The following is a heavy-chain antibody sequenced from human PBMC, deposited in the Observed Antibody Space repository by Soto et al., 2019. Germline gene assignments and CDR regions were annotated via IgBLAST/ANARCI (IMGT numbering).Heavy chain of an antibody. J-gene: IGHJ4*02. CDR3: ARAGGLGAVAVDY. CDR2: IYYSGST. Sequence: SETLSLTCTVSGGSISSGDYYWSWIRQPPGKGLEWIGNIYYSGSTYYNPSLKSRVTISIDTSKNQFSLKLSSVTAADTAVYYCARAGGLGAVAVDYWGQGTLVTVSS. V-gene: IGHV4-30-4*01. CDR1: GGSISSGDYY. D-gene: IGHD6-19*01.